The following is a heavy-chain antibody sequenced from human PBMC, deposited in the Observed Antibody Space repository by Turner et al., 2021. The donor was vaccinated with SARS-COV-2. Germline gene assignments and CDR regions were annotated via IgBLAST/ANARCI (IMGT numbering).Heavy chain of an antibody. CDR1: GGSFSGYW. D-gene: IGHD2-2*01. CDR3: AKRRGYWDSTGCNYGMDV. V-gene: IGHV4-34*01. J-gene: IGHJ6*02. Sequence: QVQLQQLGTGLLNPSETLSLTCAVYGGSFSGYWWPWIRHPPGKGMEWKGEINHRGSNNYNPSIKSRVTISVDTSKSQFSRKRSYVTAADTAGYYCAKRRGYWDSTGCNYGMDVWGQGTTVTVSS. CDR2: INHRGSN.